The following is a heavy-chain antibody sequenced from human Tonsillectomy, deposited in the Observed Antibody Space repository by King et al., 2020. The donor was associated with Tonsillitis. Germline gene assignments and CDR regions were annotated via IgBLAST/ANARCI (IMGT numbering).Heavy chain of an antibody. J-gene: IGHJ4*02. CDR2: IYASGST. CDR1: GGSISSGNYY. D-gene: IGHD6-19*01. V-gene: IGHV4-61*02. Sequence: QLQESGPGLVKPSQTLSLTCTVSGGSISSGNYYWSWIRQPAGKGLEWIGRIYASGSTNYNPSLKSRFTISVDTSKNQFSLKLSSVTAADTAVYYCARATYSSGWYGYFDYWGQGTLVTVSS. CDR3: ARATYSSGWYGYFDY.